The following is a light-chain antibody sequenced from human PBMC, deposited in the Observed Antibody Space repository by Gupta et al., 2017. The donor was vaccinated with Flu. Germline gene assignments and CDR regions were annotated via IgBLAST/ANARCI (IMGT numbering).Light chain of an antibody. J-gene: IGKJ1*01. CDR2: GAS. CDR3: QQNGNSPWT. V-gene: IGKV3-20*01. Sequence: DIVLTQSPGTLSLSPGERATLSCRASQSVDSNYLAWHQQKHGQAPRLLIYGASNRATGIPDRFSGSGSGTDFTLTISRLEPEDFAVYYCQQNGNSPWTFGQGTKVEIK. CDR1: QSVDSNY.